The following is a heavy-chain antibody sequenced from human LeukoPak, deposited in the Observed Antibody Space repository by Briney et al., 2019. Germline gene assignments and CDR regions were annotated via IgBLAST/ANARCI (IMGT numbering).Heavy chain of an antibody. CDR1: GGSIRSYY. J-gene: IGHJ4*02. CDR3: ARAYSGTYHVFDY. D-gene: IGHD1-26*01. V-gene: IGHV4-59*01. Sequence: SGTLSLTCTVSGGSIRSYYWSWIRQPPGKGLEWIGYIYYSGSTNYNPSLKSRVTISVDTSENQFSLKLSSVTAADTAVYYCARAYSGTYHVFDYWGQGALVTVSS. CDR2: IYYSGST.